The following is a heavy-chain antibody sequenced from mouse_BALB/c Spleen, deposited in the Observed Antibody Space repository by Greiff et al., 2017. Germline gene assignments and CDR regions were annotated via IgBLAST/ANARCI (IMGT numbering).Heavy chain of an antibody. V-gene: IGHV2-2*02. CDR1: GFSLTSYG. D-gene: IGHD2-3*01. CDR2: IWSGGSP. Sequence: QVQLQQSGPGLVQPSQSLSITCTVSGFSLTSYGVHWVRQSPGKGLEWLGVIWSGGSPDYNAAFISRLSISKDNSKSQVFFKMNSLQANDTAIYYCARREDGYLYAMDYWGQGTSVTVSS. J-gene: IGHJ4*01. CDR3: ARREDGYLYAMDY.